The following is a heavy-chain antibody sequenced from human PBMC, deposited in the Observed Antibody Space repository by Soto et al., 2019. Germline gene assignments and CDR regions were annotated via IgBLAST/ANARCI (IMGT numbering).Heavy chain of an antibody. V-gene: IGHV4-39*02. J-gene: IGHJ5*02. CDR2: IYYSGST. Sequence: SETLSLTCTVSGGSISSSSYYWGWIRQPPGKGLEWIGSIYYSGSTYYNPSLKSRVSISVDMSTNHFSLKLSSVTAADTAVYYCARRRVATAWFDPWGQGALVTVSS. CDR3: ARRRVATAWFDP. CDR1: GGSISSSSYY. D-gene: IGHD5-12*01.